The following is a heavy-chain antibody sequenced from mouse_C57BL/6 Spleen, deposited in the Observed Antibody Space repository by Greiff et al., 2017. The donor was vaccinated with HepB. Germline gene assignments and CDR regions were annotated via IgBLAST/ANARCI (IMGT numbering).Heavy chain of an antibody. CDR3: ASYYYGSSYTFFAY. D-gene: IGHD1-1*01. Sequence: EVKLMESGGGLVKPGGSLKLSCAASGFTFSDYGMHWVRQAPEKGLEWVAYISSGSSTIYYADTVKGRFTISRDNAKNTLFLQMTSLRSEDTAMYYCASYYYGSSYTFFAYWGQGTLVTVSA. CDR2: ISSGSSTI. V-gene: IGHV5-17*01. CDR1: GFTFSDYG. J-gene: IGHJ3*01.